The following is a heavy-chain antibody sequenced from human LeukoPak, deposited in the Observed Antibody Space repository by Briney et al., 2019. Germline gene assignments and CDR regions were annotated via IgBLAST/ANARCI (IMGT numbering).Heavy chain of an antibody. Sequence: GASVKVSCKASGYTFTSYGISWVRQAPGQGLEWMGWISAYNGNTNYAQKLQGRVTMTTDTSTSTAYMELRSLRSVDTAVYYCARDQWFGELFRDAFDIWGQGTMVTVSS. D-gene: IGHD3-10*01. V-gene: IGHV1-18*01. CDR2: ISAYNGNT. CDR1: GYTFTSYG. J-gene: IGHJ3*02. CDR3: ARDQWFGELFRDAFDI.